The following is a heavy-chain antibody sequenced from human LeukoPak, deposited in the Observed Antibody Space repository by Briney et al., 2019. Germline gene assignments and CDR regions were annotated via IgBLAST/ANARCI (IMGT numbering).Heavy chain of an antibody. V-gene: IGHV3-30*04. CDR1: GFTFSSYA. D-gene: IGHD3-10*01. Sequence: GGSLRLSCAASGFTFSSYAMSWVRQAPGKGLEWVAVISYDGSNKYYADSVKGRFTISRDNSKNTLYLQMNSLRAEDTAVYYCARDYGVISAPNYYGMDVWGQGTTVTVSS. CDR3: ARDYGVISAPNYYGMDV. CDR2: ISYDGSNK. J-gene: IGHJ6*02.